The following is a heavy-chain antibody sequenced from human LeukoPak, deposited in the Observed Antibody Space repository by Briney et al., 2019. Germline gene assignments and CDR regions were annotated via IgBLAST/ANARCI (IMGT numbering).Heavy chain of an antibody. CDR3: AKDKVHSGSYYGFADY. Sequence: PGRSLRLSCAASGFTFSSYGMHWVRQAPGKGLEWVAVISYDGSNKYYADSVKGRFTISRDNSKNTLYLQMNSLRAEDTAVYYCAKDKVHSGSYYGFADYWGQGTLVTVSS. CDR2: ISYDGSNK. J-gene: IGHJ4*02. D-gene: IGHD1-26*01. CDR1: GFTFSSYG. V-gene: IGHV3-30*18.